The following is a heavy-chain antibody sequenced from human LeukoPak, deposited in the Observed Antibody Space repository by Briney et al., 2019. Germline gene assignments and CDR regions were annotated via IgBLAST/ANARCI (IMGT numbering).Heavy chain of an antibody. D-gene: IGHD4-17*01. J-gene: IGHJ6*03. CDR2: FDPEDGET. Sequence: GASVKVSCKVSGYTLTELSMHWVRQAPGKGLEWMGGFDPEDGETIYAQKFQGRVTMTEDTSTDTAYMELSSLRSEDTAVYYCATDGRFGYGDYVYYYYMDVWGKGTTVTVSS. CDR3: ATDGRFGYGDYVYYYYMDV. V-gene: IGHV1-24*01. CDR1: GYTLTELS.